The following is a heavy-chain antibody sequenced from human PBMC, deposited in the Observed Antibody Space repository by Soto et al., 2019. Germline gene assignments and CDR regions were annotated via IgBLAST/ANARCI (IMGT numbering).Heavy chain of an antibody. CDR3: AKDLYSGSYSSYYFHH. Sequence: GGSLRLSCAASGLTFKSFAMHWVRQAPGKGLEWVAFISDDGSNQYFADSVTGRCTISRDNSENTVSLQIDSLRPGDTAVYYCAKDLYSGSYSSYYFHHWGQGILVTVSS. D-gene: IGHD1-26*01. V-gene: IGHV3-30*18. J-gene: IGHJ4*02. CDR2: ISDDGSNQ. CDR1: GLTFKSFA.